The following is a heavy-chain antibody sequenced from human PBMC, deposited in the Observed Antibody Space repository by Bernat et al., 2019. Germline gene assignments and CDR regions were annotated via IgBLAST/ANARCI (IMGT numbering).Heavy chain of an antibody. J-gene: IGHJ4*02. CDR3: AREYGSGTWMGY. CDR1: GLNFNTYS. D-gene: IGHD3-10*01. CDR2: ISSTSSVI. Sequence: EVQLVESEGGLVQPGGSLRLSCAVSGLNFNTYSMTWVRQAPGKGLEWLSYISSTSSVIFYADSVKGRFTVSRDNAKNSLYLQMNSLRAEDTAVYYCAREYGSGTWMGYWGQGTLVIVSS. V-gene: IGHV3-48*01.